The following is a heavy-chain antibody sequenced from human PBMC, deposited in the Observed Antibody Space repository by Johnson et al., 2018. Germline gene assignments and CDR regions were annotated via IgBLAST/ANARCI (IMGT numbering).Heavy chain of an antibody. CDR2: TSNDEGIK. J-gene: IGHJ1*01. V-gene: IGHV3-30*03. CDR3: ATGDISGVIYREFVQH. Sequence: QVQLVQSGGGVVQPGRSLRLSCAASGFRFNDYVIHWVRQAPGKGLEWVAVTSNDEGIKYYVDSVKGRFTIARDNSKGTLYLQMTSLRAEDTAVYYCATGDISGVIYREFVQHWGKGILVTVSA. CDR1: GFRFNDYV. D-gene: IGHD3-10*01.